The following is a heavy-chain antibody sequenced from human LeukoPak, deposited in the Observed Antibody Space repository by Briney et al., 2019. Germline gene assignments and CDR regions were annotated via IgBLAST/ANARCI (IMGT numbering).Heavy chain of an antibody. CDR3: AKDNHVPYCSSTSCYHGMDV. CDR1: GFTFDDYA. D-gene: IGHD2-2*01. J-gene: IGHJ6*02. CDR2: ISWNSGSI. Sequence: PGGSLRLSCAASGFTFDDYAMPWVRQAPGKGLEWVSGISWNSGSIGYADSVKGRFTISRDNAKNSLYLQMNSLRAEDTALYYCAKDNHVPYCSSTSCYHGMDVWGQGTTVTVSS. V-gene: IGHV3-9*01.